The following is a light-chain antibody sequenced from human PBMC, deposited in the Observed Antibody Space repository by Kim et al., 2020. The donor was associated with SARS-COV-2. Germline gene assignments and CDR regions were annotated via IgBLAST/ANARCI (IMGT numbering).Light chain of an antibody. V-gene: IGLV3-9*01. J-gene: IGLJ1*01. CDR1: HIGSKN. Sequence: SYGLTQPLSVSVALGQTARITCGGNHIGSKNVHWCQQKPGQAPVVVIYRDSNRPSGIPERFSGSNSGNTATLTISRAQAGDEADYYCQVWDRSTASYVFGNGTKVTVL. CDR2: RDS. CDR3: QVWDRSTASYV.